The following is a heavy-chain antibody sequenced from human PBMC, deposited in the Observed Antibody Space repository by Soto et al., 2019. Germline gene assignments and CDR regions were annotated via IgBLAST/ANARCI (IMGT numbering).Heavy chain of an antibody. CDR2: IYYSGST. V-gene: IGHV4-59*01. D-gene: IGHD3-10*01. CDR1: GGSISSYY. Sequence: QVQLQESGPGLVKPSETLSLTCTVSGGSISSYYWSWIRQPPGQGLEWIGHIYYSGSTNNNPSLRSRVTTSADTSKIQLSVKLSCVTAAVTAVYSCAGVWGGAFDIWGQGTMVTVSS. CDR3: AGVWGGAFDI. J-gene: IGHJ3*02.